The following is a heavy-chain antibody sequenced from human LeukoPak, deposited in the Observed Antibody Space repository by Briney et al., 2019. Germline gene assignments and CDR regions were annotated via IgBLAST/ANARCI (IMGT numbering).Heavy chain of an antibody. CDR1: GITLSNYG. J-gene: IGHJ4*02. CDR3: ARRGVVIRAVILIGFHTEASYFDC. D-gene: IGHD3-10*01. CDR2: ISGSGGGT. V-gene: IGHV3-23*01. Sequence: QPGGSLRLSCVVSGITLSNYGMSWVRQAPGKGLEWVSGISGSGGGTNYADSVKGRFTISRDNSKNTLYLQMNSLRAEDTAVYFCARRGVVIRAVILIGFHTEASYFDCWGQGTLVTVSS.